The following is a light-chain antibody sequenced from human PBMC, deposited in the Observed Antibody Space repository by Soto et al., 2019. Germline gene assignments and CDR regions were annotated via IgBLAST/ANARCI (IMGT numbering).Light chain of an antibody. Sequence: QSVLTQTPSASATPGQRVTISCSGTNSNIGSNTIAWYQQLPGTAPKRLIHSNNQRPSGVPDRFSASKSGTSASLAIAGLQAEDEGDYYCQSYDSGLSGYVFGTGTKSPS. CDR1: NSNIGSNT. CDR2: SNN. J-gene: IGLJ1*01. CDR3: QSYDSGLSGYV. V-gene: IGLV1-44*01.